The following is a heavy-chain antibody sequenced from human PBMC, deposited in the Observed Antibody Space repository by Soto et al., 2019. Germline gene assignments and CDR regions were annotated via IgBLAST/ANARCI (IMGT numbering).Heavy chain of an antibody. D-gene: IGHD4-17*01. V-gene: IGHV3-30-3*01. CDR3: ARDPGTTVVIGY. CDR2: ISYDGSNK. J-gene: IGHJ4*02. Sequence: GGSLRLSCAASGFTFSSYAMHWVRQAPGKGLEWVAVISYDGSNKYYADSVKGRFTISRDNSKNTLYLQMNSLRAEDTAVYYCARDPGTTVVIGYWGQGTLVTVSS. CDR1: GFTFSSYA.